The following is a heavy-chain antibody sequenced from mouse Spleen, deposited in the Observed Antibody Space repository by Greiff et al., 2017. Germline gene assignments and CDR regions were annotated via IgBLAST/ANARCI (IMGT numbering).Heavy chain of an antibody. CDR2: ISSGSSTI. V-gene: IGHV5-17*01. CDR1: GFTFSDYG. D-gene: IGHD1-1*01. CDR3: ARKDYSYAMDY. Sequence: DVMLVESGGGLVKPGGSLKLSCAASGFTFSDYGMHWVRQAPEKGLEWVAYISSGSSTIYYADTVKSRFTISRDNAKNTLFLQMTSLRSEDTAMYYCARKDYSYAMDYWGQGTSVTVSS. J-gene: IGHJ4*01.